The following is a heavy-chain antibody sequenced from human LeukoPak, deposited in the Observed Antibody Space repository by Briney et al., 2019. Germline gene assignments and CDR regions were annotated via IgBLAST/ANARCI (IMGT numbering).Heavy chain of an antibody. CDR3: ARSSSYDFWSGRPYGMDV. Sequence: GGSLRLSCAASGFTFSSYDMHWVRQATGKGLEWVSAIGTAGDTYYPGSVKGRFTISRENAKNSLYLQMNSLRAGDTAVYYCARSSSYDFWSGRPYGMDVWGQGTTVTVSS. J-gene: IGHJ6*02. CDR1: GFTFSSYD. V-gene: IGHV3-13*01. D-gene: IGHD3-3*01. CDR2: IGTAGDT.